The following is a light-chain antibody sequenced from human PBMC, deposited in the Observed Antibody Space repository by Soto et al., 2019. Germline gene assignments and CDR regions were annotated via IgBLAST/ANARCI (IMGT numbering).Light chain of an antibody. J-gene: IGLJ1*01. Sequence: QSVLTQPASLSVSPGQSITISCTGTSSDFGAYDYVSWFQQHPGKAPKLMISEVNNRPSGVSNRFSGSKSGSTASLTISGLQAEDEADYYCISYTSSSTSYVFGTGNKVTVL. CDR2: EVN. CDR3: ISYTSSSTSYV. V-gene: IGLV2-14*01. CDR1: SSDFGAYDY.